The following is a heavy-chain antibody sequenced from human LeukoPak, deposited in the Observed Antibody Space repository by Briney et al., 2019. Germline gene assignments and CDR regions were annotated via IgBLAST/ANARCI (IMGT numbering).Heavy chain of an antibody. V-gene: IGHV1-2*06. CDR3: ARSRYTQWRVPTTDDAFDI. J-gene: IGHJ3*02. Sequence: ASVKVSCKASGYTFTGYYMHWVRQAPGQGLEWMGRINPNSGGTNYAQKFQGRVTMTRDTSISTAYMELSRLRSDDTAVYYCARSRYTQWRVPTTDDAFDIWGQGTMVTVSS. CDR2: INPNSGGT. CDR1: GYTFTGYY. D-gene: IGHD6-19*01.